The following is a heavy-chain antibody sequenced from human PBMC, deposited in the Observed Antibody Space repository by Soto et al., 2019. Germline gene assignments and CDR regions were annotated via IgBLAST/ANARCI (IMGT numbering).Heavy chain of an antibody. CDR2: ISGSGGST. Sequence: GGSLRLSCAASGFTFSSYAMSWVRQAPGKGLEWVSAISGSGGSTYYADSVKGRFTISRDNSKNTLYLQMNSLRAEDTAVYYCAKDPGYCSGGSCYLFDYWGQGTLVTVSS. V-gene: IGHV3-23*01. D-gene: IGHD2-15*01. CDR1: GFTFSSYA. J-gene: IGHJ4*02. CDR3: AKDPGYCSGGSCYLFDY.